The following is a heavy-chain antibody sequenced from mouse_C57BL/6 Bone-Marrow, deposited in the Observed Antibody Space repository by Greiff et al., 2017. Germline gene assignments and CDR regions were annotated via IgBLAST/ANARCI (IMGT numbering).Heavy chain of an antibody. CDR3: ARRGRDGYYDSMDY. V-gene: IGHV1-55*01. CDR2: IYPGSGST. Sequence: QVQLQQPGAELVKPGASVKLSCKASGYTFTSYWITWVKQRPGQGLEWIGDIYPGSGSTKYNKKFKSKATLTVDTSSSTAYMQLSSLTSEDSAVLYCARRGRDGYYDSMDYWGQGTSVTVSS. D-gene: IGHD2-3*01. J-gene: IGHJ4*01. CDR1: GYTFTSYW.